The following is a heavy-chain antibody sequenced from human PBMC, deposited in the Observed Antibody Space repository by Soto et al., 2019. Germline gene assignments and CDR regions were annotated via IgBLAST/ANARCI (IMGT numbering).Heavy chain of an antibody. CDR3: AKGVPGIAVAGTGYFQH. D-gene: IGHD6-19*01. CDR1: GFTFSSYA. CDR2: ISGSGDST. J-gene: IGHJ1*01. Sequence: EVQLLESGGGLVQPGGSLRLSCAASGFTFSSYAKSWVRQAPGKGLEWVSGISGSGDSTYYADSVKGRFTISRDNSKNTLYLQMNSLRAEDTAVYYCAKGVPGIAVAGTGYFQHWGQGTLVTVSS. V-gene: IGHV3-23*01.